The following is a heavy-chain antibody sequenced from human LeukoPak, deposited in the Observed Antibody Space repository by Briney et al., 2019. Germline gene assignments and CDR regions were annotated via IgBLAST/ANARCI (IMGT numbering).Heavy chain of an antibody. D-gene: IGHD3-22*01. CDR1: GFTVSSYW. Sequence: GGSLRLSCAASGFTVSSYWMSWVRQAPGKGLEWVANIKEDGSEKYYMDSVKGRFTISRDNAKNSLYLQMNSLRAEDTAVYYCARPAYPRHDSSGYYLEWGQGTLVTVSS. CDR3: ARPAYPRHDSSGYYLE. J-gene: IGHJ4*02. CDR2: IKEDGSEK. V-gene: IGHV3-7*01.